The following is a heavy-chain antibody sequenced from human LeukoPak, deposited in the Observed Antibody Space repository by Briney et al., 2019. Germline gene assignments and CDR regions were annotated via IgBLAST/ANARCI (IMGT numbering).Heavy chain of an antibody. V-gene: IGHV3-64*01. D-gene: IGHD4-17*01. J-gene: IGHJ4*02. CDR2: INSNGGST. Sequence: GGSLRLSCVASGFTFSNYAVHWVRQTPGKGLEYVSGINSNGGSTQYAYSVKGRFTISRENSKHTLYLQMGSLRTEDMAVYYCARAPTVTAESAFGYWGQGTLVTVSS. CDR3: ARAPTVTAESAFGY. CDR1: GFTFSNYA.